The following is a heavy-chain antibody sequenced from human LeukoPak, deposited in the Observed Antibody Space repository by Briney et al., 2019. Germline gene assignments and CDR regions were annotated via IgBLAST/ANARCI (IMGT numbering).Heavy chain of an antibody. CDR3: AREYSSSSAFDY. J-gene: IGHJ4*02. CDR2: ISSNGGST. V-gene: IGHV3-64*01. D-gene: IGHD6-6*01. Sequence: GRSLRLSCAASGFTFSSYAMHWVRQAPGRGLEYVSAISSNGGSTYYANSVKGRFTISRDNSKNTLYLQMGSLRAEDMAVYYCAREYSSSSAFDYWGQGTLVTVSS. CDR1: GFTFSSYA.